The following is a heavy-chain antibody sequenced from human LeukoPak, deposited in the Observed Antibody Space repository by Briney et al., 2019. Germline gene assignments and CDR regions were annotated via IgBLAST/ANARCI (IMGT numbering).Heavy chain of an antibody. CDR2: ISWNSGSI. CDR3: AKDYYYDSSGYLSS. J-gene: IGHJ5*02. D-gene: IGHD3-22*01. V-gene: IGHV3-9*03. Sequence: GGSLRLSCAASGFTFDDYAMHWVRHAPGKGLEWVSGISWNSGSIGYADSVKGRFTISRDNAKNSLYLQMNSLRAEDMALYYCAKDYYYDSSGYLSSWGQGTLVTVSS. CDR1: GFTFDDYA.